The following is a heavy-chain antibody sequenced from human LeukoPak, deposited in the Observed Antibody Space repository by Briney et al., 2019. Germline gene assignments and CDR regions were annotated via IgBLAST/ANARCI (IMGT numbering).Heavy chain of an antibody. V-gene: IGHV3-23*01. D-gene: IGHD6-19*01. Sequence: GGSLRLSCAASGFTFSSYAMSWVRQAPGKGLEWVSAISGSGGSTYYADSVKGRFTISRDNSKNTLYLQMNSLRAEDTAVYYCARDRTSKYSSWCAFDIWGQGTMVTVSS. CDR1: GFTFSSYA. CDR2: ISGSGGST. CDR3: ARDRTSKYSSWCAFDI. J-gene: IGHJ3*02.